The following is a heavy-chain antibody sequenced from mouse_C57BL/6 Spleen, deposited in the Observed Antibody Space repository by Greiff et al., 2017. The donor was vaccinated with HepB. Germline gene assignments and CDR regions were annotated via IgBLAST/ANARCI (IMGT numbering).Heavy chain of an antibody. V-gene: IGHV6-3*01. CDR2: IRLKSDNYAT. CDR1: GFTFSNYW. D-gene: IGHD1-1*01. Sequence: EVKLQESGGGLVQPGGSMKLSCVASGFTFSNYWMNWVRQSPEKGLEWVAQIRLKSDNYATHYAESVKGRFTISRDDSKSSVYLQMNNLRAEDTGIYYCTITTPFYWYFDVWGTGTTVTVSS. J-gene: IGHJ1*03. CDR3: TITTPFYWYFDV.